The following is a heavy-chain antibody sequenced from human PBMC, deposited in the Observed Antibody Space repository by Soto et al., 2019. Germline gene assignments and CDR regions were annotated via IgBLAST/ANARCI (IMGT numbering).Heavy chain of an antibody. Sequence: SETLSLTCSVSGASISSGDYYWSWIRQHPGNGLEWIGYVYYSANTFYNLSLRTRVTLSSDTSKNQFSLQLTSVTAADTAVYYCARGFGDFDGNFYYYGMDVWGQGTTVTVSS. J-gene: IGHJ6*02. D-gene: IGHD4-17*01. V-gene: IGHV4-31*03. CDR2: VYYSANT. CDR1: GASISSGDYY. CDR3: ARGFGDFDGNFYYYGMDV.